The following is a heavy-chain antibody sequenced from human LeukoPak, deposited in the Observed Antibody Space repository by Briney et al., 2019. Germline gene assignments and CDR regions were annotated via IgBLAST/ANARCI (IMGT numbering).Heavy chain of an antibody. J-gene: IGHJ4*02. CDR1: GFTFSTYG. CDR2: ISYDGSNK. Sequence: GGSLRLSCAASGFTFSTYGMHWVRQAPGKGLEWVAVISYDGSNKYYADSVKGRFTISRDNSGNTLYLQMNSLRAEDTAVYYCAKGVDYYDSSGYSYYFDYWGQGTLVTVSS. CDR3: AKGVDYYDSSGYSYYFDY. V-gene: IGHV3-30*18. D-gene: IGHD3-22*01.